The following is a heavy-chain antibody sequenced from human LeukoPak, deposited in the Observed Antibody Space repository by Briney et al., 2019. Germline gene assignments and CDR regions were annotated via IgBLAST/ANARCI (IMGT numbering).Heavy chain of an antibody. CDR1: GYRFTSYW. J-gene: IGHJ3*02. V-gene: IGHV5-51*01. Sequence: GESLKISCKGSGYRFTSYWIGWVRQMPGKGLEWMGIIYPGDSDTRYSPSFQGQVTISADKSISTAYLQWSSLKASDTAMYYCARLQFPRVLRYFDWTSDAFDIWGQGTMVTVSS. D-gene: IGHD3-9*01. CDR2: IYPGDSDT. CDR3: ARLQFPRVLRYFDWTSDAFDI.